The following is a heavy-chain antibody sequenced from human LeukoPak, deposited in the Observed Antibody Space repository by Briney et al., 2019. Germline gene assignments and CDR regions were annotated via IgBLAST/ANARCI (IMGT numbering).Heavy chain of an antibody. D-gene: IGHD5/OR15-5a*01. J-gene: IGHJ4*02. V-gene: IGHV3-7*04. Sequence: GGSLRLSCAASGFTFSTYWMSWVRQAPGKGLEWVAIIKQDGTEKYYVDSVKGRFTISRDNAKNSLYLQMNSPRAEDTAVYYCARAPLRIGFDYWGQGTLVTVSS. CDR3: ARAPLRIGFDY. CDR1: GFTFSTYW. CDR2: IKQDGTEK.